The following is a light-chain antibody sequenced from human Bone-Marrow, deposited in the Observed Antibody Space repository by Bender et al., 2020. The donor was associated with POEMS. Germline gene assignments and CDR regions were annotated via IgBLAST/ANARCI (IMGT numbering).Light chain of an antibody. Sequence: QSDLTQAASVSGSPGQRVTISCSGSSSNIGTNPVNWYQQLPGTAPKLLIYINNQRPSGVPDRFSGSKSGTSASLAISGLQSEDEADYYCAAWEDSLNGWVFGGGTKLTVL. CDR3: AAWEDSLNGWV. CDR1: SSNIGTNP. J-gene: IGLJ3*02. CDR2: INN. V-gene: IGLV1-44*01.